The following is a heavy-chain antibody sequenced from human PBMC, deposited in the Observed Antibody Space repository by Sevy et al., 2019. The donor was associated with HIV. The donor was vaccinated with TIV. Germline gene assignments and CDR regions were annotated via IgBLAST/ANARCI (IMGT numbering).Heavy chain of an antibody. CDR1: GFTFSNYD. CDR2: IRYDGSNS. Sequence: GGSLRLSCAASGFTFSNYDMHWARQAPGKGLEWVAFIRYDGSNSYSADSVKGRFTISRDNSKNTLYLQINSLRAEDTAVYYCAKDYRIYCSRTSCLFDYWGQGTLVTVSS. D-gene: IGHD2-2*01. V-gene: IGHV3-30*02. CDR3: AKDYRIYCSRTSCLFDY. J-gene: IGHJ4*02.